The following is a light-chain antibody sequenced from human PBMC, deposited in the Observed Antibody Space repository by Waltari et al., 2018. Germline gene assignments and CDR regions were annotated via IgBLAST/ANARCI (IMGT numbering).Light chain of an antibody. CDR1: TSISRY. CDR3: QQSYSTPMYT. V-gene: IGKV1-39*01. Sequence: DIQMTQSPSSLSASVGDRVTITCRASTSISRYLNWYQQKPGKAPKLLIYAASSLQIGVPSRFSGIGSGTDFTLTISSLQPEDFATYYCQQSYSTPMYTFCQGTKLEIK. CDR2: AAS. J-gene: IGKJ2*01.